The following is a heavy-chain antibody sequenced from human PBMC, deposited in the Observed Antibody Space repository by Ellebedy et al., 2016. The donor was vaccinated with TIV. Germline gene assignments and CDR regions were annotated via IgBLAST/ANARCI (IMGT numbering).Heavy chain of an antibody. D-gene: IGHD6-13*01. CDR1: GFPISGGDY. Sequence: SETLSLXXSVSGFPISGGDYWGWIRQPPGEGLEWIGHMHYSGSTYFNPSLKSRVTISLATSKNQFSLKLSSVTAADTAVYFCARLTYSWYNSYFDYWGQGTLVTVSS. CDR3: ARLTYSWYNSYFDY. J-gene: IGHJ4*02. V-gene: IGHV4-38-2*02. CDR2: MHYSGST.